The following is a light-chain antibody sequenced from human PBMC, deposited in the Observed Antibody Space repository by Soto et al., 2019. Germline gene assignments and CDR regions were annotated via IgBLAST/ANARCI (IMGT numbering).Light chain of an antibody. J-gene: IGKJ5*01. Sequence: EIVLTQSPVTLSLSPGERATLSCRASQSVSSSYLAWYQQKPGQAPRLLIYGASSRATGIPDRFSGSGSGTDFTLTISRLEPEDFAVYYCQQYGSSPPFTFGQGTRL. V-gene: IGKV3-20*01. CDR3: QQYGSSPPFT. CDR2: GAS. CDR1: QSVSSSY.